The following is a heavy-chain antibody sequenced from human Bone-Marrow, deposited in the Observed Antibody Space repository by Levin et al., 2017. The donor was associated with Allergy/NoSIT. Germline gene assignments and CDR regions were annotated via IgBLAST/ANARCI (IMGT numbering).Heavy chain of an antibody. J-gene: IGHJ4*02. V-gene: IGHV3-23*01. CDR1: GFIFSNYA. CDR3: AGYDTSAYHSPFDY. Sequence: GGSLRLSCAASGFIFSNYAMNWVRQAPGKGLEWVSQISGSGGNTHYADSVKGRFTFSRDNSKNTLYVQMNSLRAEDTAVYYCAGYDTSAYHSPFDYWGQGTLVTVSS. D-gene: IGHD3-22*01. CDR2: ISGSGGNT.